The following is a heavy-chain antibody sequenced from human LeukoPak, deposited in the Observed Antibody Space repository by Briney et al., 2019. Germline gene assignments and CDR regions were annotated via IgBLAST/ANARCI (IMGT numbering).Heavy chain of an antibody. J-gene: IGHJ2*01. CDR1: GYSFTTFA. CDR3: ARDPGDFWSGYYRSWYFDL. Sequence: GASVKVSCKASGYSFTTFAMNWVRQAPGQGLEWMGWINTNTGNPTYAQDFTGRFVFSLDTSVTTTFLEISSLKAEDTAVYYCARDPGDFWSGYYRSWYFDLWGRGTLVTVSS. D-gene: IGHD3-3*01. CDR2: INTNTGNP. V-gene: IGHV7-4-1*02.